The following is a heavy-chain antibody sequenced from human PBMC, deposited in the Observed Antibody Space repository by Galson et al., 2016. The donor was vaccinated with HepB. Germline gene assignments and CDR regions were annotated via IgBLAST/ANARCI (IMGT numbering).Heavy chain of an antibody. CDR2: IIPVFGTA. D-gene: IGHD6-13*01. J-gene: IGHJ6*02. Sequence: SVKVSCKASGGSFSSYAISWVRQAPRQGLEWMGGIIPVFGTANYAQQFQGRVTITADESTSTAYVELSSLRYEDTAVYYCARGEGTSWYLPWGMDVWGQGTTVTVSS. CDR3: ARGEGTSWYLPWGMDV. CDR1: GGSFSSYA. V-gene: IGHV1-69*13.